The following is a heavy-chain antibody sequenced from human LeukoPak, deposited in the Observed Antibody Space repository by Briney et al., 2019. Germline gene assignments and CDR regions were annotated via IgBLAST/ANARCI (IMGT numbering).Heavy chain of an antibody. CDR1: GYTLTELS. D-gene: IGHD2/OR15-2a*01. CDR2: FDPEDGET. CDR3: ATPLSLPQAFDY. Sequence: ASVKVSCKVSGYTLTELSMHWVRQAPGKGLEWMGGFDPEDGETIYAQKFQGRVTMTEDTSTDTAYMELSSLRSEDTAVYYCATPLSLPQAFDYWGQGTLVTASS. J-gene: IGHJ4*02. V-gene: IGHV1-24*01.